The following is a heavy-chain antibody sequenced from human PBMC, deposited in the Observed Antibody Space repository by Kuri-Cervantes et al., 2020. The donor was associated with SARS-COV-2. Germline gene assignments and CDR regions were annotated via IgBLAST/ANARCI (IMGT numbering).Heavy chain of an antibody. Sequence: SETLSLTCAVYGGSFSGYYWGWIRQPPGKGLEWIGSIYYSGGTYYNPSLKSRVTISVDTSKNQFSLKLSSVTAADTAVYYCARFAASSSGAFDIWGQGTMVTVS. CDR2: IYYSGGT. D-gene: IGHD6-6*01. J-gene: IGHJ3*02. CDR3: ARFAASSSGAFDI. V-gene: IGHV4-39*01. CDR1: GGSFSGYY.